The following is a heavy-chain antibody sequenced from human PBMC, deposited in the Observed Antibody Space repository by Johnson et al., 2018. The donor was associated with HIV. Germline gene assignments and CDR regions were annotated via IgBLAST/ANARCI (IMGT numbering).Heavy chain of an antibody. D-gene: IGHD1-26*01. CDR1: GFIFSSSW. CDR2: SNSDGSST. V-gene: IGHV3-74*01. J-gene: IGHJ3*02. CDR3: ASGGSRYSGSYLSDAFDI. Sequence: VQLVESGGGLVQPGGSLRLSCAASGFIFSSSWIHWVRQAPGKGLVWVSRSNSDGSSTSYADSVKGRFTISRDNAKNTLYLQMNSLRAEDTAVYYCASGGSRYSGSYLSDAFDIWGQGTMVTVSS.